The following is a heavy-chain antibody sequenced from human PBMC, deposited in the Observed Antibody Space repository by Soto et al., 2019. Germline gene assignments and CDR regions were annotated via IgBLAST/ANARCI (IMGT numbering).Heavy chain of an antibody. CDR2: INPNSGGT. CDR1: GYTLTGYY. D-gene: IGHD6-6*01. CDR3: SREAGTYSSSAEGGGMDV. V-gene: IGHV1-2*02. J-gene: IGHJ6*02. Sequence: QVQLVQSGAEVKKPGASVKVSCKASGYTLTGYYMHWVRQAPGQGLEWMGWINPNSGGTNYAQKFQGRVTMTRDTFISTAYMDLSRLRSDDTAVYYCSREAGTYSSSAEGGGMDVWGQGTTVTVSS.